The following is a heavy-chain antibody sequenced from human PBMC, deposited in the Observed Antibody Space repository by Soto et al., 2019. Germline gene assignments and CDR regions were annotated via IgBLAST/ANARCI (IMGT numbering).Heavy chain of an antibody. CDR2: INVGNDNT. V-gene: IGHV1-3*01. CDR1: GYNFTTYA. CDR3: ARPLPYSRSSLNYFYVMDV. D-gene: IGHD6-6*01. J-gene: IGHJ6*02. Sequence: ASVKVSCKASGYNFTTYAMHWARQAPGQRLEWMGWINVGNDNTKYSQKFQGRVTITRDTSASTAYMELSSLTSEDTAVYFCARPLPYSRSSLNYFYVMDVWGQGTTVTVSS.